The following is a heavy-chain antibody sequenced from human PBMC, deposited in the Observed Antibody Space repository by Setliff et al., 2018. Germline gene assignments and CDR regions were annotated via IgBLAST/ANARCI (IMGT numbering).Heavy chain of an antibody. CDR2: IYYSGST. CDR1: GGSISSYY. Sequence: SETLSLTCTVSGGSISSYYWSWIQQPPGKGLEWIGYIYYSGSTNYNPSLKSRVTISVDTSKNQFSLKLSSVTAADTAVYYCARRYNFWSGYLDYWGQGTLVTVS. D-gene: IGHD3-3*01. CDR3: ARRYNFWSGYLDY. J-gene: IGHJ4*02. V-gene: IGHV4-59*12.